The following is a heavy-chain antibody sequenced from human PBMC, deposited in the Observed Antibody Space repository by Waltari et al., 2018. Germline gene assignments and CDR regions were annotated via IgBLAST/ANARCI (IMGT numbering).Heavy chain of an antibody. Sequence: EGQLLESGEALVQPGGSLRLSCAASGFTFSRHAMTWVRQASGKGLEWVSVFSGSGATTNYADSVKGRFTVSRDNSKNTLYLQMTSLRVDDTAIYYCSKDTVTTGGSWGQGTLVTVSS. V-gene: IGHV3-23*01. D-gene: IGHD4-17*01. CDR2: FSGSGATT. CDR1: GFTFSRHA. CDR3: SKDTVTTGGS. J-gene: IGHJ5*02.